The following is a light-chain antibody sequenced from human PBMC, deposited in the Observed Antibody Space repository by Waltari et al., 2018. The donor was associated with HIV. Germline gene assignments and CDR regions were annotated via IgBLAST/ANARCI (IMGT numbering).Light chain of an antibody. Sequence: QTVVTQEPSLTVSPGGTVTLTCASSTGAVTSGNYPNWFQQKPGHAPRALIYSTNKKHSGTPARFSGSRRGGKAALTLSGVQPEDEAEYYCLLYYGGQGYVFGTGTKVTVL. J-gene: IGLJ1*01. CDR1: TGAVTSGNY. V-gene: IGLV7-43*01. CDR3: LLYYGGQGYV. CDR2: STN.